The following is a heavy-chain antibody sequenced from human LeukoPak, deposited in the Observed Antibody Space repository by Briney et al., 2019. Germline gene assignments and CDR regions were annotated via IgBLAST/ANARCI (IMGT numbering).Heavy chain of an antibody. CDR2: ISYDGSNK. Sequence: GGSLRLSCAASGFTFSSYVMHWVRQAPGKGLEWVAVISYDGSNKYYAKNTLYLQMNSLRAEDTAVYYCAKEGGSSWAPDAFDIWGQGTMVTVSS. CDR1: GFTFSSYV. D-gene: IGHD6-13*01. V-gene: IGHV3-30*18. CDR3: AKEGGSSWAPDAFDI. J-gene: IGHJ3*02.